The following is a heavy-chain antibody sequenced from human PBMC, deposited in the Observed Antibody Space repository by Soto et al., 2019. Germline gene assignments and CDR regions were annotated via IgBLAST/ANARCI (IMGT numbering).Heavy chain of an antibody. J-gene: IGHJ6*02. V-gene: IGHV1-18*01. CDR1: GYTFTSFG. CDR2: ISAYNGNT. D-gene: IGHD1-1*01. Sequence: QVQLVQSGGEVKKPGASVKVSCKATGYTFTSFGISWVRQAPGQGLEWMGWISAYNGNTNYAQKLQGRVTMTTDTYTSKAYMERRSLTADDTAVYYCARDRTMYYGMDVWGQGTTVTVSS. CDR3: ARDRTMYYGMDV.